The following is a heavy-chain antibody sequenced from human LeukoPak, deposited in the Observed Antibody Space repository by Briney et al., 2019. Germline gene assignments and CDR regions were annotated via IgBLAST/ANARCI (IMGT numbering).Heavy chain of an antibody. V-gene: IGHV3-33*01. CDR1: GFTFSSYG. D-gene: IGHD6-6*01. CDR3: ARAYSSSPAAYGMDV. Sequence: SGGSLRLSCAASGFTFSSYGMHWVRQAPGKGLEWVAVIWYDGSNKYYADSVKGRFTISRDNSKNTLYLQMNSLRAEDTAVYYCARAYSSSPAAYGMDVWGQGTTVTVSS. J-gene: IGHJ6*02. CDR2: IWYDGSNK.